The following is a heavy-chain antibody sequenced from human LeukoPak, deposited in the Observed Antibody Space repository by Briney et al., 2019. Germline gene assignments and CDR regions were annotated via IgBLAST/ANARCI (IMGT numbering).Heavy chain of an antibody. CDR3: ARYSSSSGGASHYLDY. V-gene: IGHV3-74*01. CDR2: ISGDGSMT. Sequence: PGGSLRLSCAVSGFTFRSYWMHWVRQAPGKGLVWVSRISGDGSMTNYADSVKGRFTISRGNAKNTVYLQMNSLRAEDTAVYYCARYSSSSGGASHYLDYWGQGTLVTVSS. D-gene: IGHD6-6*01. CDR1: GFTFRSYW. J-gene: IGHJ4*02.